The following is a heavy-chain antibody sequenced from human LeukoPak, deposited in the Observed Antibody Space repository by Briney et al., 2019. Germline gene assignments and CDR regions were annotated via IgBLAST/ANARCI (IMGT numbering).Heavy chain of an antibody. V-gene: IGHV3-7*01. D-gene: IGHD1-1*01. Sequence: SGGSLRLSCAASGFTFSSYWMSWVRQAPGKGLEWVANIKQDGSEKYYVDSVKGRFTISRDNAKNSLYLQMNSLRAEDTAVYYCARGVPTGIDYFDYWGQGTLVTVSS. CDR1: GFTFSSYW. J-gene: IGHJ4*02. CDR3: ARGVPTGIDYFDY. CDR2: IKQDGSEK.